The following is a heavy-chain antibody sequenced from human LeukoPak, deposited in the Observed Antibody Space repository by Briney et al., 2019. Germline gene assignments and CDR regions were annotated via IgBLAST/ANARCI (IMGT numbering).Heavy chain of an antibody. CDR2: INRDGSKT. V-gene: IGHV3-74*01. CDR3: ARGGSDTAMAHDY. CDR1: GFTFSNHW. J-gene: IGHJ4*02. Sequence: GGSLRLSCAASGFTFSNHWMHWVRQAPGKGLMWVSRINRDGSKTDYADSVKGRFTISRDDAKNTLYLQVNSLRAEDTAVYFCARGGSDTAMAHDYWGQGTLVTVSS. D-gene: IGHD5-18*01.